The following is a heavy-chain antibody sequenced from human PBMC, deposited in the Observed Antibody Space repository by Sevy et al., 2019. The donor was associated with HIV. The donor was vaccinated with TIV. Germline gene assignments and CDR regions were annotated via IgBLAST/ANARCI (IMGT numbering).Heavy chain of an antibody. CDR3: VRGPNCGVGGCQQISPYCLDV. Sequence: GGSLRLSCAASGFTFSDHYVDWVRQAPGKELEWVGRIRNRPNSYTTEYAASVKGRFTISRDDSRNSVYLQTNSLKTQDSAVYYCVRGPNCGVGGCQQISPYCLDVWGKGATVTVSS. CDR2: IRNRPNSYTT. J-gene: IGHJ6*03. CDR1: GFTFSDHY. V-gene: IGHV3-72*01. D-gene: IGHD2-15*01.